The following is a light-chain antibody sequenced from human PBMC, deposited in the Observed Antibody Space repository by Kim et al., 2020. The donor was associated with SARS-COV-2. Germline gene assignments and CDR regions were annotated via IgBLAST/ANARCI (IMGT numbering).Light chain of an antibody. CDR1: SSDGGSYIH. CDR3: SSFTTIGTWV. Sequence: GQSSTFSCTGTSSDGGSYIHVYWYQQNPGTAPKLIIYDVNKRPSGASDRFSGSKSANTASLTSSGLQAEDEAEYYCSSFTTIGTWVFGGGTQLTVL. CDR2: DVN. V-gene: IGLV2-14*04. J-gene: IGLJ3*02.